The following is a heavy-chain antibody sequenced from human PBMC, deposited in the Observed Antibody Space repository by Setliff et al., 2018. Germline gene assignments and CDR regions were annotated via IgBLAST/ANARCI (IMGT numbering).Heavy chain of an antibody. CDR3: ARHGGWYFDL. J-gene: IGHJ2*01. Sequence: SETLSLTCTVSGGSISSGDYYWSWIRQPPGKGLEWIGYIYSSGSTYYNPSLKSRVTISADTSKSEFSLRLNSVTAADSAVYYCARHGGWYFDLWGRGTLVTVSS. V-gene: IGHV4-30-4*08. CDR2: IYSSGST. CDR1: GGSISSGDYY. D-gene: IGHD4-17*01.